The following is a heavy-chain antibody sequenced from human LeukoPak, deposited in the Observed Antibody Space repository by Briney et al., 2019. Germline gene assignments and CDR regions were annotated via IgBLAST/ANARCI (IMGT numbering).Heavy chain of an antibody. J-gene: IGHJ4*01. CDR1: GFTFTDYW. D-gene: IGHD6-13*01. CDR3: ARDGTAPGLYFDL. V-gene: IGHV3-7*01. Sequence: GGSLRLSCAVSGFTFTDYWMNWVRQAPGKGLEWVASIRQDGGEKSHVDSVKGRFTISRDNTKNLLYLQMSSLWAEDTAVYYCARDGTAPGLYFDLWGRGTLVTVSS. CDR2: IRQDGGEK.